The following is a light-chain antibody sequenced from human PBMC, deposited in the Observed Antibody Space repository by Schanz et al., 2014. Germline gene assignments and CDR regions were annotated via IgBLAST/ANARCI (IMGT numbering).Light chain of an antibody. Sequence: ETVMTQSPATLSVSPGERATLSCRASQSVSINVAWYQQRPGQAPRLLIYGASSRATGIPDRFSGSGSGTDFTLTISRLEPEDFAVDYCQQYNDWPPNYTFGQGTKLEFK. CDR3: QQYNDWPPNYT. CDR2: GAS. CDR1: QSVSIN. J-gene: IGKJ2*01. V-gene: IGKV3D-15*01.